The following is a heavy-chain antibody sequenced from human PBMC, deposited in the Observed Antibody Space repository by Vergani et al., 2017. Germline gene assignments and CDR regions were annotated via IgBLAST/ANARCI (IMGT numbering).Heavy chain of an antibody. CDR1: GGTFSSYA. V-gene: IGHV1-69*12. Sequence: QVQLVQSGAEVKKPGSSVKVSCKASGGTFSSYAISWVRQAPGQGLEWMGGIIPIFGTANYAQKFQGRVTITADESTSTAYMELSSLRSEHTAVYYCAAGYSYGYYYYYYMDVWGKGTTVTVSS. CDR2: IIPIFGTA. D-gene: IGHD5-18*01. CDR3: AAGYSYGYYYYYYMDV. J-gene: IGHJ6*03.